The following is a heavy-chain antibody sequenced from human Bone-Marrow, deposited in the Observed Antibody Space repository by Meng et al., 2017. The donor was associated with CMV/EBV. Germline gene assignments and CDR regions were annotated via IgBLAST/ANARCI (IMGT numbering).Heavy chain of an antibody. J-gene: IGHJ6*02. CDR2: ISSSSSYI. CDR1: GFTFSSYS. Sequence: GESLKISCAASGFTFSSYSMNWVRQAPGKGLEWVSSISSSSSYIYYADSVKGRFTISRDNAKNSLYLQMNSLIAEDTALYYCARERGYDFWSGYNGHYYYYGMDVWGQGTTVTVSS. V-gene: IGHV3-21*04. D-gene: IGHD3-3*01. CDR3: ARERGYDFWSGYNGHYYYYGMDV.